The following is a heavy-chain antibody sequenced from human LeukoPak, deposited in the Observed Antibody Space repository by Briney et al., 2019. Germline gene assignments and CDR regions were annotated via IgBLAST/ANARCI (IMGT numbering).Heavy chain of an antibody. CDR3: ARVEQWPVVINY. V-gene: IGHV4-31*03. Sequence: SETLSLTCTVSGGSISSGGYYWSWIRQHPGKGLEWIGYIYYSGSTYYNPSLQSRVTISLDKSKNLFSLNLSSVTAADTAVYYCARVEQWPVVINYWGQGTLVTVSS. CDR2: IYYSGST. J-gene: IGHJ4*02. D-gene: IGHD6-19*01. CDR1: GGSISSGGYY.